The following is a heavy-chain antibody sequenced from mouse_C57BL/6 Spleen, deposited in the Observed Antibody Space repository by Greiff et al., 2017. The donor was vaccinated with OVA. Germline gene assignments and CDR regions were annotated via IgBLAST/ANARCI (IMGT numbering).Heavy chain of an antibody. CDR1: GYSFTDYN. J-gene: IGHJ2*01. V-gene: IGHV1-39*01. D-gene: IGHD2-1*01. CDR3: ARSLYGNYKRYYFDY. Sequence: EVKLQESGPELVKPGASVKISCKASGYSFTDYNMNWVKQSNGKSLEWIGVINPNYGTTSYNQKFKGKATLTVDQSSSTAYMQLNSLTSEDSAVYYCARSLYGNYKRYYFDYWGQGTTLTVSS. CDR2: INPNYGTT.